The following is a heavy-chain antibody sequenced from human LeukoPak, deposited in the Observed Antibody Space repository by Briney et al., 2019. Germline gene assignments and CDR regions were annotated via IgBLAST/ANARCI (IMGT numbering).Heavy chain of an antibody. Sequence: ASVKVSCKASGYTFTGYYMHWVRQAPGQGLEWMGWINPNSGGTNYAQKFQGRVTMTRDTSTSTAYMELSRLRSDDTAVYYCARVAKYYYGSETYYFFEHWGQGTPVTASS. CDR1: GYTFTGYY. CDR2: INPNSGGT. CDR3: ARVAKYYYGSETYYFFEH. V-gene: IGHV1-2*02. D-gene: IGHD3-10*01. J-gene: IGHJ4*02.